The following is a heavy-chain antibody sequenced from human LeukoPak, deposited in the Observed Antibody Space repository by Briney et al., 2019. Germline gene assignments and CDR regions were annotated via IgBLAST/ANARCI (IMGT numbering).Heavy chain of an antibody. CDR1: GYTFTSYG. CDR2: ISAYNGNT. J-gene: IGHJ5*02. D-gene: IGHD5-18*01. V-gene: IGHV1-18*01. Sequence: ASVKVSCKASGYTFTSYGISWVRQAPGQGLEWMGWISAYNGNTNYAQKLQGRVTMTTDTTTSTAYMELRSLRSDDTAVYYCARDPVDTAAGTFDPWGQGTLVTVSS. CDR3: ARDPVDTAAGTFDP.